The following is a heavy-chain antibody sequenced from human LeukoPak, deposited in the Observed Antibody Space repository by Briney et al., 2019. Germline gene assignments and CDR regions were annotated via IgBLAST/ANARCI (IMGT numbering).Heavy chain of an antibody. J-gene: IGHJ5*02. CDR3: ARGIVGTLDWFDP. CDR1: GGSFSGYY. Sequence: SETLSLTCAVYGGSFSGYYWSWIRQPPGKGLEWIGEINHSGSTNYNASLKSRVTISVDTSKNQFSLKLSSVTAADTAVYYCARGIVGTLDWFDPWGQGTLVTVSS. D-gene: IGHD5-12*01. CDR2: INHSGST. V-gene: IGHV4-34*01.